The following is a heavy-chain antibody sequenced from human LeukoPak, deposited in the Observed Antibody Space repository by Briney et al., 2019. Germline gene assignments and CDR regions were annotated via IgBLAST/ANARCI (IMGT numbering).Heavy chain of an antibody. D-gene: IGHD6-6*01. CDR2: ISAYNGNT. CDR3: AASSIAALSSDY. Sequence: ASVKVSCKASGYTFTSYGIGWVRQAPGQGLEWMGWISAYNGNTNYAQKLQGRVTMTTDTSTSIAYMELRSLRSDDTAVYYCAASSIAALSSDYWGQGTLVTVSS. CDR1: GYTFTSYG. J-gene: IGHJ4*02. V-gene: IGHV1-18*01.